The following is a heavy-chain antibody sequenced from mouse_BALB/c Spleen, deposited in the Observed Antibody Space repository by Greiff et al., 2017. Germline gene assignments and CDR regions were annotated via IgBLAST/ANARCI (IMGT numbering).Heavy chain of an antibody. D-gene: IGHD1-1*01. J-gene: IGHJ4*01. Sequence: VQLVESGPGLVAPSQSLSITCTVSGFSLTGYGVNWVRQPPGKGLEWLGMIWGDGSTDYNSALKSRLSISKDNSKSQVFLKMNSLQTDDTARYYCARGGYGSFYAMDYWGQGTSVTVSS. CDR2: IWGDGST. V-gene: IGHV2-6-7*01. CDR1: GFSLTGYG. CDR3: ARGGYGSFYAMDY.